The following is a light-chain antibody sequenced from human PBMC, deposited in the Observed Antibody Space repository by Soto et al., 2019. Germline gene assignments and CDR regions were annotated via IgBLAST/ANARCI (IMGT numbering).Light chain of an antibody. Sequence: DIQMTQSPSSLSASVGDRVTITSRASQNIRSYLNWYQQKPGKAPQLLIYATSSLQTGVPSRFSASGSGTDFSLVISDLQPEDSATYYCQQGYSSRWTSGRGTKVDI. CDR1: QNIRSY. CDR3: QQGYSSRWT. V-gene: IGKV1-39*01. CDR2: ATS. J-gene: IGKJ1*01.